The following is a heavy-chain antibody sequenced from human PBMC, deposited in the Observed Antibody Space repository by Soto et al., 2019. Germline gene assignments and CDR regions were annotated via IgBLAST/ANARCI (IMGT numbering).Heavy chain of an antibody. J-gene: IGHJ4*02. CDR3: ASYYYDSSGYLHYFDY. Sequence: QVQLVQSGAEVKKPGSSVKVSCTASGGAFSSYAISWVRQAPGQGLEWMGGIIPIFGTANYAQKFQGRVTITADKSTSTAYMEPSSLRSEDTAVYYCASYYYDSSGYLHYFDYWGQGTLVTVSS. D-gene: IGHD3-22*01. CDR1: GGAFSSYA. V-gene: IGHV1-69*06. CDR2: IIPIFGTA.